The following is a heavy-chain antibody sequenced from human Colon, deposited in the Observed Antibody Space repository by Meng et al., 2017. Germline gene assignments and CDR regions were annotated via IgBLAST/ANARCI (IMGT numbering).Heavy chain of an antibody. D-gene: IGHD5-12*01. CDR3: ARDSGYDKNWFDP. Sequence: VHRQESGPGLVRPSETLSLTCTVSGGFVISNSYYWSWIRQPPGKGLEWIGFIYYSGSTNYNPSLKSRVTISVDTSKNQFSLKVSSVTAADTAVYYCARDSGYDKNWFDPWGQGTLVTVSS. CDR1: GGFVISNSYY. CDR2: IYYSGST. J-gene: IGHJ5*02. V-gene: IGHV4-61*01.